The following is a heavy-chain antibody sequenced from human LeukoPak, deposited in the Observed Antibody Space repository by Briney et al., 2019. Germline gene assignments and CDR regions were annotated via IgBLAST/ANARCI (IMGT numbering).Heavy chain of an antibody. CDR3: ARQVAAAGQWLVPPYYYYYMDV. CDR1: GGSISSYY. D-gene: IGHD6-19*01. V-gene: IGHV4-4*09. Sequence: SETLSLTCTVSGGSISSYYWSWIRQPPGKGLEWIGYIYTSGSTNYNPSLKSRVTISVDTSKNQFSLKQSSVTAADTAVYYCARQVAAAGQWLVPPYYYYYMDVWGKGTTVTVSS. J-gene: IGHJ6*03. CDR2: IYTSGST.